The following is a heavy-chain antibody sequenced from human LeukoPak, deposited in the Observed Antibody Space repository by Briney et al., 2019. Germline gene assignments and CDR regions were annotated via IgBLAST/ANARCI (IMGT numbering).Heavy chain of an antibody. CDR3: ARSLHCSGGSCYVSADY. CDR2: MRAYNGNT. D-gene: IGHD2-15*01. J-gene: IGHJ4*02. CDR1: GSTVTSYG. V-gene: IGHV1-18*01. Sequence: ASVKVSCKASGSTVTSYGISWGRQAPGHGLEGRGWMRAYNGNTNYAQKLTGRVTMTTGISTSTAYMELRSLRSDGTAVYYCARSLHCSGGSCYVSADYWGQGTLVTVSS.